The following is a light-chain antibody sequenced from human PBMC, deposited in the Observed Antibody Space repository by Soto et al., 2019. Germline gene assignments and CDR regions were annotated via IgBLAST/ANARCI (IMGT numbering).Light chain of an antibody. CDR3: QKYNSAPIN. CDR2: AAS. CDR1: QGISNY. V-gene: IGKV1-27*01. Sequence: EIKITKSPSCPSSPLPHTATVTCRASQGISNYLAWYQQKPGKVPKLLIYAASTLQSGVPSRFSGSGSGTDFTLTISSLQPEDVATYYCQKYNSAPINCGQGKRLAIK. J-gene: IGKJ5*01.